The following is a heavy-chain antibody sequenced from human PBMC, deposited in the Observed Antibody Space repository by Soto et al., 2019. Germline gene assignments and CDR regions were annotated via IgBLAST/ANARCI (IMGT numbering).Heavy chain of an antibody. J-gene: IGHJ4*02. CDR3: ARSITDYYDSSGYYDDY. Sequence: PSATLSLTCAVSGGSISSGGYSWSWIRQPPGKGLEWIGYMYHSGSTYYNPSLKSRVTISIDRSKNQFSLKLSSVTAADTAVYYCARSITDYYDSSGYYDDYWGQGTLVTVSS. D-gene: IGHD3-22*01. CDR1: GGSISSGGYS. V-gene: IGHV4-30-2*01. CDR2: MYHSGST.